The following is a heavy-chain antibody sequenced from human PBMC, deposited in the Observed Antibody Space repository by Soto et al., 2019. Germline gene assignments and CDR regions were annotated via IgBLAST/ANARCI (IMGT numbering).Heavy chain of an antibody. D-gene: IGHD3-22*01. V-gene: IGHV3-15*01. Sequence: GSLRLSCAASGFTFSNAWMSWVRQAPGKGLEWVGRIKSKTDGGTTDYAAPVKGRLTISRDDSKNTLYLQMNSLKTEDTAVYYCTTDYYDSSGYYYYWGQGTLVTVSS. J-gene: IGHJ4*02. CDR3: TTDYYDSSGYYYY. CDR1: GFTFSNAW. CDR2: IKSKTDGGTT.